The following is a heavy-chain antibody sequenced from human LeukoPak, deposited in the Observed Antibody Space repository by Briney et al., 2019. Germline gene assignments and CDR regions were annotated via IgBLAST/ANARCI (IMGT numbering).Heavy chain of an antibody. CDR1: GFTFSTYW. D-gene: IGHD3-3*01. CDR3: ASGRWSDYLDF. CDR2: IKNDGSVT. V-gene: IGHV3-74*01. Sequence: GGSLRLSCAASGFTFSTYWMHWVRQTPGQGLVWLSRIKNDGSVTSHAESVKGRFTISRDDAKNTMYLQMSSLRAEDTALYYCASGRWSDYLDFWGQGTLVTVSS. J-gene: IGHJ4*02.